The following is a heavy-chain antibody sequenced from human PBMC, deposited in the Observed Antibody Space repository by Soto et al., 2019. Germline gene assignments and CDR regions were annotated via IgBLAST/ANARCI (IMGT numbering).Heavy chain of an antibody. Sequence: SVKVSCKASGGTFSSYAISWVRQAPGQGLEWMGGIIPIFGTANYAQKFQGRVTITADKSTLTSYMELHSLTSDDTALYYCARDRTDSGYYTNWLDPWGQGTQVTVSS. V-gene: IGHV1-69*06. CDR3: ARDRTDSGYYTNWLDP. CDR2: IIPIFGTA. CDR1: GGTFSSYA. D-gene: IGHD3-22*01. J-gene: IGHJ5*02.